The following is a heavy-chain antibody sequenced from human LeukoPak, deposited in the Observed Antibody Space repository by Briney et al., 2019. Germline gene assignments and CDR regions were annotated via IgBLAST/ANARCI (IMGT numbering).Heavy chain of an antibody. CDR3: ARAFLVGYSPEEYFFDY. V-gene: IGHV4-59*12. CDR2: IYYSGST. CDR1: GGSISSYY. Sequence: SETLSLTCSASGGSISSYYWSWIRQPPGKGLEWIGYIYYSGSTNYNPSLKSRVTISVDESKNQFSLKLTSVTAADTAVYYCARAFLVGYSPEEYFFDYWGQGALVTVSS. D-gene: IGHD2-15*01. J-gene: IGHJ4*02.